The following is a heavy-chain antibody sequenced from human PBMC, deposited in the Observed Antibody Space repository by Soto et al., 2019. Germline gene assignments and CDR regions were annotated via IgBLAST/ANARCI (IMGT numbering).Heavy chain of an antibody. CDR2: IYYSGST. V-gene: IGHV4-31*03. CDR3: ARGGGNSRFSIGYFDY. J-gene: IGHJ4*02. CDR1: GGSISSGGYY. D-gene: IGHD2-21*02. Sequence: SETLSLTCTVSGGSISSGGYYWSWIRQHPGKGLEWIGYIYYSGSTYYNPSLKSRVTISVDTSKNQFPLKLSSVTAADTAVYYCARGGGNSRFSIGYFDYWGQGTLVTVSS.